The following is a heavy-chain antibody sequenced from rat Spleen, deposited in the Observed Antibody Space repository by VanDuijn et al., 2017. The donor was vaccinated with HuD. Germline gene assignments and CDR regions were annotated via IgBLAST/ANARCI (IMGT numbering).Heavy chain of an antibody. CDR2: ISYDGSST. V-gene: IGHV5-29*01. CDR3: AGGGYGYYFDY. CDR1: GFTFSNYG. D-gene: IGHD1-11*01. Sequence: EVQLVESGGGLVQPGRSLKLSCAASGFTFSNYGMAWVRQAPTKGLACVATISYDGSSTYYRDSVQGRFTTSSDNATNTLYLQMDSLRSEDTATYYCAGGGYGYYFDYWGQGVMVTVSS. J-gene: IGHJ2*01.